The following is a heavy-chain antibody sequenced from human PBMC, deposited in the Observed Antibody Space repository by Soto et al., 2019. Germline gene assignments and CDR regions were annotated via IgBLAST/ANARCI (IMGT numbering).Heavy chain of an antibody. CDR1: GITTSTSW. V-gene: IGHV3-7*03. CDR2: IKQDGTEK. D-gene: IGHD3-10*01. J-gene: IGHJ4*02. CDR3: VTGDHADY. Sequence: EVQLVESGGALVRPGESLRLSCAASGITTSTSWMGWFRQAPGRGLEWVATIKQDGTEKYYMDSLKGRFTISRDNAINSLYLQMSSLRAEDTAVYFCVTGDHADYWGQGTLVTVSS.